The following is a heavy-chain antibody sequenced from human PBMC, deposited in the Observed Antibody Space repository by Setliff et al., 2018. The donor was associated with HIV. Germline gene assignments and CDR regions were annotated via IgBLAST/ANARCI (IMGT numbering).Heavy chain of an antibody. CDR3: AKGVKWLDP. Sequence: PGGSLRLSCEVSGFTVSTNYMTWVRQAPGKGLEWVSTIYGDGRTFYTESVEGRFTISRDNSNNILYLQMNSLLVEDTAVYYCAKGVKWLDPWGQGTLVTVSS. V-gene: IGHV3-53*01. CDR2: IYGDGRT. CDR1: GFTVSTNY. D-gene: IGHD3-16*01. J-gene: IGHJ5*02.